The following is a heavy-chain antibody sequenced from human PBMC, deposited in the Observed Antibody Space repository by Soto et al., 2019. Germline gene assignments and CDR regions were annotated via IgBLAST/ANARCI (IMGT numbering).Heavy chain of an antibody. CDR2: LGVRST. Sequence: EVQLLESGGGLVQPGGSLRLSCAASGFTFSNYAMSWVRQAPGMGLEWVSTLGVRSTYYADSVKVRFTISRDNSNNALYLQMNSLRVGDTAVYYCAKGTLVKPPGTRAFDVWGQGTMVIVSS. D-gene: IGHD6-13*01. J-gene: IGHJ3*01. CDR1: GFTFSNYA. V-gene: IGHV3-23*01. CDR3: AKGTLVKPPGTRAFDV.